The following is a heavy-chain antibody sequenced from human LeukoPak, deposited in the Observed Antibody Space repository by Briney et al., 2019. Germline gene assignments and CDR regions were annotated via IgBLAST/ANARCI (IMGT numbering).Heavy chain of an antibody. CDR2: IYYSGST. D-gene: IGHD3-22*01. V-gene: IGHV4-59*01. J-gene: IGHJ3*02. CDR3: ASLTTAEAFDI. CDR1: GGSISSYY. Sequence: SETLSLTCTVSGGSISSYYWSWIRQPPGKGLEWIGYIYYSGSTNYNPSLKSRVTISVDTSKNQFSLKLSSVTAADTAVYYCASLTTAEAFDIWGQGTMVTVSS.